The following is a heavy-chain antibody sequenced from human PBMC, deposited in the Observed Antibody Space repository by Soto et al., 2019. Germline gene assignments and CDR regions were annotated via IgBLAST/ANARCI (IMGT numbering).Heavy chain of an antibody. V-gene: IGHV3-23*01. CDR3: AKQGGYDFWSGYPIFDY. D-gene: IGHD3-3*01. CDR2: ISGSGGST. CDR1: GFTFSSYA. Sequence: PGGSLRLSCAASGFTFSSYAMSWVRQAPGKGLEWVSAISGSGGSTYYADSVKGRFTISRDNSKNTLYLQMNSLRAEDTAVYYCAKQGGYDFWSGYPIFDYWGQGTLVTAPQ. J-gene: IGHJ4*02.